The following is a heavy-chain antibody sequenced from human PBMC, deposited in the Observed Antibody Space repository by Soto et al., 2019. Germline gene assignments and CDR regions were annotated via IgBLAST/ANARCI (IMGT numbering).Heavy chain of an antibody. J-gene: IGHJ3*02. Sequence: QVQLVESGGGVVQPGRSLRLSCAASGFTFSSYGMHWVRQAPGKGLEWVAVISYDGSNKYYADSVKGRFTISRDNSKNTLYLQMNSLRAEDTAVYYCAKGYCSSNSCHDAFDIWGQGTMVTVSS. D-gene: IGHD2-2*01. CDR2: ISYDGSNK. CDR1: GFTFSSYG. V-gene: IGHV3-30*18. CDR3: AKGYCSSNSCHDAFDI.